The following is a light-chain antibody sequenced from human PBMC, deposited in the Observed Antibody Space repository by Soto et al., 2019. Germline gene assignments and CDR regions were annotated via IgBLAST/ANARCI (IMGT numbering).Light chain of an antibody. J-gene: IGLJ1*01. CDR2: EVS. Sequence: QSALTHPASVSGSPGQSITISCTGTSSDVGGYDYVSWYQLHPGKAPKLMLFEVSNRPSGVSYRFSRSKSGNTASLTISGLQAEEEADYFCSSYSISTAYLFGTGTKVTVL. CDR1: SSDVGGYDY. CDR3: SSYSISTAYL. V-gene: IGLV2-14*01.